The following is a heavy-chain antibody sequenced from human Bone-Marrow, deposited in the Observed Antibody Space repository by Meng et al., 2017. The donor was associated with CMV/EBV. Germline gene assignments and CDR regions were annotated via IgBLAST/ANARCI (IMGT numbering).Heavy chain of an antibody. Sequence: GGSLRLSCAASGFTFKNYGMHWVRQAPGKGLEWVALIRYDGDDEHYTDSVKGRFTISRDYSKSTLYLQMTNLRDEDTAVYYCAKGEVGGVVAQDVWGQGTTVTVSS. CDR1: GFTFKNYG. J-gene: IGHJ6*02. D-gene: IGHD2-21*01. CDR2: IRYDGDDE. V-gene: IGHV3-30*02. CDR3: AKGEVGGVVAQDV.